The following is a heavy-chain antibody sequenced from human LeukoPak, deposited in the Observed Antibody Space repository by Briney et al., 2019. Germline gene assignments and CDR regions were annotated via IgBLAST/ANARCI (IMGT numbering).Heavy chain of an antibody. V-gene: IGHV1-18*01. D-gene: IGHD1-26*01. Sequence: ASVKVSCKASGYTFTSYGISWVRQAPGQGLEWMGWISAYNGNTNYAQKLQGRVTMTTDTSTSTAYMELRSLRPDDTAVYYCARDGQTFRSGSYSDPFDYWGQGTLVTVSS. CDR2: ISAYNGNT. CDR3: ARDGQTFRSGSYSDPFDY. CDR1: GYTFTSYG. J-gene: IGHJ4*02.